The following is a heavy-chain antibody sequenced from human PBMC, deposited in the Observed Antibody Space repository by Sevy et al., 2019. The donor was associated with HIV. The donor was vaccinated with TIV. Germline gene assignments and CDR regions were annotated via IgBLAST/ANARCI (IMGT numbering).Heavy chain of an antibody. CDR2: VSSSSSYI. D-gene: IGHD2-15*01. V-gene: IGHV3-21*01. J-gene: IGHJ6*02. CDR1: GFTFSSYS. Sequence: GGSLRLSCAASGFTFSSYSMNWVRQAPGKGLEWVSSVSSSSSYIHYADSVKGRFTISRDNAKNSLYLQMNGLRAEDTAVYYCARDHCSGGSCLSYYYYYGMDVWGQGTTVTVSS. CDR3: ARDHCSGGSCLSYYYYYGMDV.